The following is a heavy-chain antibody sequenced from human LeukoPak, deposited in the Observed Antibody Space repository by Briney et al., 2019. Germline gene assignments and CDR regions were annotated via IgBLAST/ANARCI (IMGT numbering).Heavy chain of an antibody. J-gene: IGHJ4*02. V-gene: IGHV4-39*01. Sequence: SETLSLTCTVSGGSISSSSYYWGWIRQPPGKGLEWIGSIYYSGSTYYNPSLKSRVTVSLDTSKNEFSLRLSSVTAADTAVYYCARLDSTGYIFEYWGQGPLVTVSS. CDR3: ARLDSTGYIFEY. CDR2: IYYSGST. D-gene: IGHD3-22*01. CDR1: GGSISSSSYY.